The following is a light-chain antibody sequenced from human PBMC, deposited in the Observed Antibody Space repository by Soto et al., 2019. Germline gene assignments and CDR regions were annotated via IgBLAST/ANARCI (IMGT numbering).Light chain of an antibody. CDR3: QQYYSYPRT. CDR2: AAP. V-gene: IGKV1-39*01. Sequence: DIQMTQSPSSLSASVGDRVTITCRASQSISSYLNWYQQKPGKAPKLLIYAAPSLQSGVPSRFSGSGSGTDFTLTISCLQSEDFATYYCQQYYSYPRTFGQGTKVDIK. J-gene: IGKJ1*01. CDR1: QSISSY.